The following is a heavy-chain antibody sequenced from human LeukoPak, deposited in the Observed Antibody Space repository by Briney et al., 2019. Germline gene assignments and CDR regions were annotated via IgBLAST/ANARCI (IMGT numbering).Heavy chain of an antibody. Sequence: GGSLRLSCAASGFTFSSYSMNWVRQAPGKGLEWVSSISSSSSYIYYADSVKGRFTISRDNAKNSLYLQMNSLRAEDTAVYYCARDARELQSHAFDIWGQGTMVTVSS. CDR1: GFTFSSYS. CDR2: ISSSSSYI. CDR3: ARDARELQSHAFDI. J-gene: IGHJ3*02. V-gene: IGHV3-21*01. D-gene: IGHD1-26*01.